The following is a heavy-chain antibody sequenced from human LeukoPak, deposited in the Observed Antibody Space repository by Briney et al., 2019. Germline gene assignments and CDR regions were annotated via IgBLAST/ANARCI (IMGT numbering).Heavy chain of an antibody. D-gene: IGHD1-7*01. CDR2: IRYDGSNK. Sequence: PGGSLRLSCAASGFTFSSYGMHWVRQAPGKGLEWVAVIRYDGSNKYYAYSVKGRFTISRDNSKNTLYLQMNSLRAEDTAVYYCARCGGGTGTTWGGYYYYYMDVWGKGTTVTVSS. CDR1: GFTFSSYG. V-gene: IGHV3-33*01. CDR3: ARCGGGTGTTWGGYYYYYMDV. J-gene: IGHJ6*03.